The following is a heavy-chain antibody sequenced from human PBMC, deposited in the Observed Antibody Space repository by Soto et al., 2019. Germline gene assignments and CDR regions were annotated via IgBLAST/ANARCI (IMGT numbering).Heavy chain of an antibody. CDR1: GDSVSSNSAA. CDR2: TYYRSKWYN. Sequence: SQTLSLTCAVSGDSVSSNSAAWNWIRQSPSRGLEWLGRTYYRSKWYNDYAVSVNSRITINPDTSKNQFSLQLNSVTPEDTAVYYCARATIFGVVTYYYYGMDVWGQGTTVTVSS. J-gene: IGHJ6*02. D-gene: IGHD3-3*01. V-gene: IGHV6-1*01. CDR3: ARATIFGVVTYYYYGMDV.